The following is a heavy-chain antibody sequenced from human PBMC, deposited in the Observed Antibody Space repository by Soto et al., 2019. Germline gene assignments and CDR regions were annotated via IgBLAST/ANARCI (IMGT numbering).Heavy chain of an antibody. CDR3: ARGANWNDYAGYFDF. D-gene: IGHD1-1*01. V-gene: IGHV3-23*01. CDR2: ISGSGAAT. CDR1: GFTFSSYA. J-gene: IGHJ4*02. Sequence: GPLRLSCAASGFTFSSYAMGRFRQAPGKGLEWVSGISGSGAATYYADSVKGRFTISRDNSKSKLYLQMSSLRAEDTALYYCARGANWNDYAGYFDFWGQGTVVTVSS.